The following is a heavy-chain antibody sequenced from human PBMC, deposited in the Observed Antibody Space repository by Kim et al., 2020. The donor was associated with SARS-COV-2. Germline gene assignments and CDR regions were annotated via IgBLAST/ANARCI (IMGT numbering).Heavy chain of an antibody. CDR2: IYYSGST. Sequence: SETLSLTCTVSGGSISSYYWSWIRQPPGKGLEWIGYIYYSGSTNYNPSLNSRVTISVDTSKNQFSLKLSSVTAADTAVYYCARVQYYDFWSGYYRSPPWFAPWGQGTLVTFSS. CDR1: GGSISSYY. J-gene: IGHJ5*02. CDR3: ARVQYYDFWSGYYRSPPWFAP. V-gene: IGHV4-59*13. D-gene: IGHD3-3*01.